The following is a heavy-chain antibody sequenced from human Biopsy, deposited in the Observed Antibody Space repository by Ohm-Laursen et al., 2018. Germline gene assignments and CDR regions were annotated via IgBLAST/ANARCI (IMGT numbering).Heavy chain of an antibody. V-gene: IGHV1-2*02. CDR3: TRGGYYYDSLAYYYWFDP. J-gene: IGHJ5*02. CDR2: LNAKTGDT. Sequence: SVKVSCKASGYTFTGYHVHWVRQAPGQGLEWMGWLNAKTGDTNYAQKFQGRVTMTRDTSISTAYVDLSSLRSDDTAVYYCTRGGYYYDSLAYYYWFDPWGQGTLVTVSS. D-gene: IGHD3-22*01. CDR1: GYTFTGYH.